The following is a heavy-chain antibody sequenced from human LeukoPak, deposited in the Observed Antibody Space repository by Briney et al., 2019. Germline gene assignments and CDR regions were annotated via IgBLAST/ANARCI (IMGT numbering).Heavy chain of an antibody. CDR3: ARDHTGDY. D-gene: IGHD4-17*01. V-gene: IGHV3-9*01. CDR1: GFTFDDYA. J-gene: IGHJ4*02. CDR2: ISWNSGSI. Sequence: GGPLRLSCAASGFTFDDYAMHWVRQAPGKGLEWVSGISWNSGSIGYADSVKGRFTISRDNAKNTLYLQMNSLRAEDTAVYYCARDHTGDYWGQGTLVTVSS.